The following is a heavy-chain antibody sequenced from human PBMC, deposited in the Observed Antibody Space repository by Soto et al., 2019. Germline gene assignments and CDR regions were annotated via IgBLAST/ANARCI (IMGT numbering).Heavy chain of an antibody. Sequence: QVQLQESGPGLVKPSQTLSLTCTVSGGSISSGGYYWSWIRQHPGKGLEWIGYIYYSGSTYYNPSLKSRVTISVDTSKNQFSLKLSSVAAADTAVYYCARDSSRHSDYYYGMDIWGQGTTVTVSS. V-gene: IGHV4-31*03. CDR2: IYYSGST. J-gene: IGHJ6*02. CDR3: ARDSSRHSDYYYGMDI. CDR1: GGSISSGGYY.